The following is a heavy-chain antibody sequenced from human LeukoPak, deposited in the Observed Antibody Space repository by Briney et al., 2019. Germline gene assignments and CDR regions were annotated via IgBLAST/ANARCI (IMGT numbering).Heavy chain of an antibody. CDR1: GGTFSSYA. J-gene: IGHJ4*02. Sequence: GASVKVSCKASGGTFSSYAISWVRQAPGQGLEWMGKIIPILGIANYAQKFQGRVTITADKSTSTAYMELSSLRPEDTAVYYCARGADYYGSGSYIDFDYWGQGTLVTVSS. CDR2: IIPILGIA. CDR3: ARGADYYGSGSYIDFDY. D-gene: IGHD3-10*01. V-gene: IGHV1-69*04.